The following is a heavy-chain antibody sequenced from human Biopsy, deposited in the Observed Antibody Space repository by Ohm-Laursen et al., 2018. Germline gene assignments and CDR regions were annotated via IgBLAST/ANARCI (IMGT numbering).Heavy chain of an antibody. V-gene: IGHV4-59*07. J-gene: IGHJ5*02. CDR2: VYNGGIT. CDR1: GGSIISYY. D-gene: IGHD3-3*01. CDR3: ARTPRDSFWSGSYKRGLWFDP. Sequence: SDTLSLTCGVSGGSIISYYWTWIRQPPGKGLEWIGHVYNGGITNYNPSLKSRVTISKDTSKNQFSLQVNSVTAVDTAVYYCARTPRDSFWSGSYKRGLWFDPWGQGTLVIVSS.